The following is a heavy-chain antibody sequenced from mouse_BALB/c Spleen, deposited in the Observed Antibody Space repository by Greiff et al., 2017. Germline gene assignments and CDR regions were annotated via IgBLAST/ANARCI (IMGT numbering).Heavy chain of an antibody. CDR1: GYAFSSSW. CDR3: ARGGGQRPAWFAY. J-gene: IGHJ3*01. V-gene: IGHV1-82*01. CDR2: IYPGDGDT. D-gene: IGHD3-3*01. Sequence: QVQLKQSGPELVKPGASVKISCKASGYAFSSSWMNWVKQRPGQGLEWIGRIYPGDGDTNYNGKFKGKATLTADKSSSTAYMQLSSLTSVDSAVYFCARGGGQRPAWFAYWGQGTLVTVSA.